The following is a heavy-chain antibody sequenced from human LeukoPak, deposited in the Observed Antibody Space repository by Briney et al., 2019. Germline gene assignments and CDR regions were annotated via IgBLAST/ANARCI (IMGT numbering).Heavy chain of an antibody. J-gene: IGHJ5*02. D-gene: IGHD5-24*01. Sequence: GGSLRLSCAASGLTFSNYWMIWVRQAPGKGLEWVGNIKQDGSEKRYADSVRGRFSIFRDNAQTSLYLQMNSLRAEDTAVYYCARASDPWLQLTWGQGTLVTVSS. CDR2: IKQDGSEK. CDR3: ARASDPWLQLT. V-gene: IGHV3-7*05. CDR1: GLTFSNYW.